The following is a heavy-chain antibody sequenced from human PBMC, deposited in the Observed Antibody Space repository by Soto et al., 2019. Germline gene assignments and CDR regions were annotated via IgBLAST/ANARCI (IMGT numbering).Heavy chain of an antibody. V-gene: IGHV3-74*01. CDR1: GFTFSSYW. J-gene: IGHJ6*02. CDR3: ARVPTTVTTPGMDV. Sequence: GGSLRLSCAASGFTFSSYWMHWVRQAPGEGLMWVSRINPDGSTTSYADSVKGRFTISRDNAKDTLYLQMNSLRVEDTAVYYCARVPTTVTTPGMDVWGQGTTVTVSS. CDR2: INPDGSTT. D-gene: IGHD4-4*01.